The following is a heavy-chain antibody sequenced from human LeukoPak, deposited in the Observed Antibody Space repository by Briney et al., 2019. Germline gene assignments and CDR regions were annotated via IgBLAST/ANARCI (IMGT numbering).Heavy chain of an antibody. J-gene: IGHJ4*02. Sequence: GESLKISCKGSGYTFTSYWIGWVRQMPGKGLEYMGIIHPGDSDTRYSPSFQGQVTISADKSISTAYLQWSSLKASDTAMYYCARLKADVETTYYFDYWGQGTLVTVSS. CDR1: GYTFTSYW. CDR2: IHPGDSDT. V-gene: IGHV5-51*01. CDR3: ARLKADVETTYYFDY. D-gene: IGHD5-18*01.